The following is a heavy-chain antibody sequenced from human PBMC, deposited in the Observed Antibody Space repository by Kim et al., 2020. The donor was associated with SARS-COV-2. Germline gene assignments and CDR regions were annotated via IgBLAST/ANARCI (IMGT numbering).Heavy chain of an antibody. J-gene: IGHJ4*02. CDR2: INHSGST. D-gene: IGHD2-15*01. Sequence: SETLSLTCAVYGGSFSGYYWSWIRQPPGKGLEWIGEINHSGSTNYNPSLKSRVTISVDTSKNQFSLKLSSVTAADTAVYYCARRSTVVKTPFDYWGQGTLVTVSS. CDR3: ARRSTVVKTPFDY. CDR1: GGSFSGYY. V-gene: IGHV4-34*01.